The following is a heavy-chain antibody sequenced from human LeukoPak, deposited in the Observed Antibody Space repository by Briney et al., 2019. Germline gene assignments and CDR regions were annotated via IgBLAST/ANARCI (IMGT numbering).Heavy chain of an antibody. J-gene: IGHJ6*02. D-gene: IGHD1/OR15-1a*01. CDR3: ARQKWEQQGRDYYFNGLDV. Sequence: SETLSLTCSVSIGSISSSKWWSWVRQSPVKGLVWIGEIYLYGTTNYNPSFTSRVTMSVDRSRNQFSLKLTSVTAADTAVYYCARQKWEQQGRDYYFNGLDVWGPGTTVIVSS. CDR1: IGSISSSKW. CDR2: IYLYGTT. V-gene: IGHV4-4*02.